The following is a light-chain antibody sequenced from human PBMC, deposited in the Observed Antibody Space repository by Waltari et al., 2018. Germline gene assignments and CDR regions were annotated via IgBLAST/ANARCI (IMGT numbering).Light chain of an antibody. V-gene: IGLV2-14*03. Sequence: QSALTQPASVSGSPGQSITISCTGTSSDVGDYNYVSWYQQHPGKAPKLMIYDVSNRPSGVSNRFSGSKSGNTASLTISGLQAEDEADYYCSSYKDSSTLELFGGGTSLTVL. CDR1: SSDVGDYNY. CDR3: SSYKDSSTLEL. CDR2: DVS. J-gene: IGLJ2*01.